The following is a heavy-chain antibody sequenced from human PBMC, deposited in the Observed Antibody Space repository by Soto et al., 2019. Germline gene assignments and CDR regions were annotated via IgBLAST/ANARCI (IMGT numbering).Heavy chain of an antibody. CDR3: ARTQSQYYYYGMDV. CDR2: IYYSGST. V-gene: IGHV4-61*08. J-gene: IGHJ6*02. CDR1: GGSISSGGYY. Sequence: PSETLSLTCTVSGGSISSGGYYWSWIRQPPGKGLEWIGNIYYSGSTYYNPSLKSRVTISVDTSKNQFSLKLSSVTAADTAVYYCARTQSQYYYYGMDVWGQGTTVTVSS.